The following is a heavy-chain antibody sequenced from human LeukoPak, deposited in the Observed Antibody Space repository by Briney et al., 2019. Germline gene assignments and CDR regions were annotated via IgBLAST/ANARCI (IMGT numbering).Heavy chain of an antibody. V-gene: IGHV1-18*01. D-gene: IGHD3-3*01. CDR2: ISAYNGNT. J-gene: IGHJ4*02. Sequence: GAPVKVSCKASGYTFTSYGISWVRQAPGQGLEWMGWISAYNGNTNYAQKLQGRVTMTTDTSTSTAYMELRSLRSDDTAVYYCARGPRYYDFWSGYSEAVDYWGQGTLVTVSS. CDR1: GYTFTSYG. CDR3: ARGPRYYDFWSGYSEAVDY.